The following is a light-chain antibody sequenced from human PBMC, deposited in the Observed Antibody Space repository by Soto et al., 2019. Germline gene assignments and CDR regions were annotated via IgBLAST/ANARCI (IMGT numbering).Light chain of an antibody. CDR3: MQGTQWPYT. J-gene: IGKJ2*01. CDR2: KVS. V-gene: IGKV2-30*02. CDR1: QSLVRSDGNSY. Sequence: DVLMTQSPLSLPVTLGQPASVSCRSSQSLVRSDGNSYLSWFQQRPGQSPRRLIYKVSNRDSGVPDRFSGSGSDTDFTLKISRVEAEDVGVYYCMQGTQWPYTFGQGTQLEIK.